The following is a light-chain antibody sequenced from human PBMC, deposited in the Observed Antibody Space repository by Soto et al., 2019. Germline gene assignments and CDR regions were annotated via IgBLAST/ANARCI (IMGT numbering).Light chain of an antibody. J-gene: IGKJ1*01. CDR1: QSVLYSSNNKNY. CDR2: WAS. CDR3: HQYFDSLWT. V-gene: IGKV4-1*01. Sequence: DIVMTQSPDSLAVSLGERATINCKSSQSVLYSSNNKNYVAWYQQKPGQPPKLLMYWASTRESGVPDRFSASGSGTAFTLTISSLQAEDVAVYYCHQYFDSLWTFGQGTKVEIK.